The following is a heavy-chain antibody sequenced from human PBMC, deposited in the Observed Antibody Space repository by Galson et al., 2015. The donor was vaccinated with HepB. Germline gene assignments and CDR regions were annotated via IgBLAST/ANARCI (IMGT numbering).Heavy chain of an antibody. V-gene: IGHV1-18*01. CDR3: ARDRRRGIAAAGPGY. J-gene: IGHJ4*02. D-gene: IGHD6-13*01. Sequence: SVKVSCKASGYTFTSYGISWVRQAPGQGLEWMGWISAYNGNTNYAQKLQGRVTMTTDTSTSTAYMELRSLRSDDTAVYYCARDRRRGIAAAGPGYWGQGTLVTVSS. CDR1: GYTFTSYG. CDR2: ISAYNGNT.